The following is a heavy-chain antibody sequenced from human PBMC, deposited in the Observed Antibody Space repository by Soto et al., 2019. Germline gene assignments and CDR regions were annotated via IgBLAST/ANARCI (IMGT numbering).Heavy chain of an antibody. Sequence: EVQLVESGGGLVQPGRSLRLSCAASGFTFDDYAMHWVRQAPGKGLEWVSGISWNSGSIGYADSVKGRFTISRDNAKNSLYLQMNSLRAEDTALYYCAKGLSLEPEGYLGTNWFDPWGQGTLVTVSS. D-gene: IGHD2-15*01. CDR3: AKGLSLEPEGYLGTNWFDP. CDR1: GFTFDDYA. CDR2: ISWNSGSI. J-gene: IGHJ5*02. V-gene: IGHV3-9*01.